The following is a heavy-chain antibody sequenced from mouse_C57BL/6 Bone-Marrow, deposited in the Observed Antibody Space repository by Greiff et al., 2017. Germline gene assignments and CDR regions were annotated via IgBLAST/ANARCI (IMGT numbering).Heavy chain of an antibody. CDR1: GFTFSDYG. CDR3: ARGTTPYYYAMDY. CDR2: ISSGSSTI. J-gene: IGHJ4*01. D-gene: IGHD1-1*01. Sequence: EVMLVESGGGLVKPGGSLKLSCAASGFTFSDYGMHWVRQAPEKGLEWVAYISSGSSTIYYADTVKGRFTISRDNAKNTLFLQMTSLRSEDTAMYYCARGTTPYYYAMDYWGQGTSVTVSS. V-gene: IGHV5-17*01.